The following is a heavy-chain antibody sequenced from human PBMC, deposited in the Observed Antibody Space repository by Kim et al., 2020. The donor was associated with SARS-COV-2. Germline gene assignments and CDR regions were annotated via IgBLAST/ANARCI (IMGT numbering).Heavy chain of an antibody. J-gene: IGHJ4*02. CDR1: GFTFSSYA. CDR2: ISYDGSNK. Sequence: GGSLRLSCAASGFTFSSYAMHWVRQAPGKGLEWVAVISYDGSNKYYADSVKGRFTISRDNSKNTLYLQMNSLRAEDTAVYYFARARGGTYFRPFVYSGQG. V-gene: IGHV3-30-3*01. D-gene: IGHD2-15*01. CDR3: ARARGGTYFRPFVY.